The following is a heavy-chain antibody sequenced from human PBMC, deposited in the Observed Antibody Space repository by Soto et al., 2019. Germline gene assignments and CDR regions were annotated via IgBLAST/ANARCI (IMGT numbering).Heavy chain of an antibody. Sequence: SETLSLTCTVSGGSISSGDYYWSWIRQPPGKGLEWIGYIYYSGSTYYNPSLKSRVTISVDTSKNQFSLKLSSVTAADTAVYYFARGDGSGSPWKDYGMDVWGQGTTVTVSS. CDR3: ARGDGSGSPWKDYGMDV. CDR2: IYYSGST. V-gene: IGHV4-30-4*01. D-gene: IGHD3-10*01. CDR1: GGSISSGDYY. J-gene: IGHJ6*02.